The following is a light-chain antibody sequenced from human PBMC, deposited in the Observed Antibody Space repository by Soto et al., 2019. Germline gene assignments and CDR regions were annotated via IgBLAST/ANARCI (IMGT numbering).Light chain of an antibody. CDR3: QQRGNWPLT. V-gene: IGKV3-11*01. CDR1: QNVGSY. Sequence: EIVLTQSPATLSLSPGERATLSCRASQNVGSYLAWYQQKPGQAPRLLIYDSFNRATVIPARFSGSGSGTDFTLTITSLEPEDFAVYYCQQRGNWPLTFGGGTKLEIK. CDR2: DSF. J-gene: IGKJ4*01.